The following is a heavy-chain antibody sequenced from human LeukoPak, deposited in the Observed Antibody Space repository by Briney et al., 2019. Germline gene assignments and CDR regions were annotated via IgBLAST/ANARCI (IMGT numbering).Heavy chain of an antibody. CDR2: ISGSGGST. Sequence: GGSLRLSCAASGFTLSSYAMSWVRQAPGKGLEWVSAISGSGGSTYYADSVKGRFTISRDNSKNTLYLQMNSLRAEDTAVYYCAKASIVGATTEALYFQHWGQGTLVTVSS. CDR1: GFTLSSYA. CDR3: AKASIVGATTEALYFQH. V-gene: IGHV3-23*01. J-gene: IGHJ1*01. D-gene: IGHD1-26*01.